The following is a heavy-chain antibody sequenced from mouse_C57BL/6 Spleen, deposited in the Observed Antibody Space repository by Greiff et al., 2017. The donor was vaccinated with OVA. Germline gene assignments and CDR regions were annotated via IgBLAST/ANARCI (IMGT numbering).Heavy chain of an antibody. D-gene: IGHD3-3*01. CDR1: GYSITSGYY. V-gene: IGHV3-6*01. J-gene: IGHJ4*01. CDR3: ARGGRGYAMDY. Sequence: EVKLVESGPGLVKPSQSLSLTCSVTGYSITSGYYWNWIRQFPGNQLEWMGYISYDGSNNYNPSLKNRISITPDTSKNQFFLKFNSVTTEDTATYYCARGGRGYAMDYWGQGTSVTVSS. CDR2: ISYDGSN.